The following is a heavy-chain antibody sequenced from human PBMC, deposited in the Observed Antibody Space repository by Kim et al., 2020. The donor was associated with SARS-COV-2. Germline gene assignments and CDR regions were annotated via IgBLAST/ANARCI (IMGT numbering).Heavy chain of an antibody. D-gene: IGHD3-10*01. CDR3: ARGNYYESVSLSDYYNGMDV. CDR1: GLSFDDSA. CDR2: ISYDGRNK. Sequence: GGSLRFSCAASGLSFDDSAMNWVRQAPGKGLEWVAVISYDGRNKEYADSVKGRFSISRDNSKTTLSLQMNSLRVENTAVYYCARGNYYESVSLSDYYNGMDVWGQGTTVTVSS. V-gene: IGHV3-30-3*01. J-gene: IGHJ6*02.